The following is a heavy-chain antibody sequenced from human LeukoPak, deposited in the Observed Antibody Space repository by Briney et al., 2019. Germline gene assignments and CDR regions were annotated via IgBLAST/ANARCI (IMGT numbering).Heavy chain of an antibody. V-gene: IGHV4-34*01. Sequence: SETLSLTCAVYGGSFSGYYWSWIRQPPGKGLEWIGEINHSGSTNYNPSLKSRVTISVDTSKNQFSLKLSSVTAADTAVYYCARGDYYDSSGYQPDAFDIWGQGTMVTVSS. D-gene: IGHD3-22*01. CDR2: INHSGST. J-gene: IGHJ3*02. CDR1: GGSFSGYY. CDR3: ARGDYYDSSGYQPDAFDI.